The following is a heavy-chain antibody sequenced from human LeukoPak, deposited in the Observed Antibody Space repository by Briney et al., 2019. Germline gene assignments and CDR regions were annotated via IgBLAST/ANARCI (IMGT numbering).Heavy chain of an antibody. J-gene: IGHJ4*02. CDR2: ISSSSSTI. CDR1: GFTFSSYS. V-gene: IGHV3-48*02. D-gene: IGHD3-3*01. CDR3: ARSDHKSVLRFLEWLFDFDY. Sequence: GSLRLSRAASGFTFSSYSMNWVRQAPGKGLEWVSYISSSSSTIYYADSVKGRFTISRDNAKNSLYLQMNSLRDEDTAVYYCARSDHKSVLRFLEWLFDFDYWGQGTLVTVSS.